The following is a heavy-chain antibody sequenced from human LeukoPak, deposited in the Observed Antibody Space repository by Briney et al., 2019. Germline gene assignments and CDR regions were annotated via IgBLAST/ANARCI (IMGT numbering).Heavy chain of an antibody. V-gene: IGHV3-48*03. J-gene: IGHJ4*02. CDR2: ISSSGVNT. Sequence: PGGSLRLSCAAAGFSFSTFEMNWVRQAPGKGLEWVSYISSSGVNTYYADSVKGRFTISRDNAENSFYLQMNSLRAEDTVVYYCARWAYTSGWYYLDSWGQGTLVTVSS. CDR3: ARWAYTSGWYYLDS. CDR1: GFSFSTFE. D-gene: IGHD6-19*01.